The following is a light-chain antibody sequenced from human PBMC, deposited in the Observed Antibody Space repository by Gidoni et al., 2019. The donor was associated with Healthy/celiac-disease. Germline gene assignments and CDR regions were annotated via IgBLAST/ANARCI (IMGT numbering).Light chain of an antibody. CDR2: GAS. Sequence: EIVLTQSPGTLSLSPGERATLSCRASQSVSSSYLAWYQQKPGQAPRLLISGASSRATGIPARFSGSGSWTDFTLLLSRLVHEDFAVYYCQQYGSSPTWTFGQGTKVEIK. J-gene: IGKJ1*01. CDR3: QQYGSSPTWT. V-gene: IGKV3-20*01. CDR1: QSVSSSY.